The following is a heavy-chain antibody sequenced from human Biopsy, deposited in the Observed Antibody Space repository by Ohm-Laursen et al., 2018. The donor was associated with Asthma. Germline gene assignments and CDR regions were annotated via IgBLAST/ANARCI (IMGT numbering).Heavy chain of an antibody. Sequence: SSVKVSCKVSGGMFGNYAISWVRQAPGLGLEWMGGLFPIFGASNYAQRFQGRVTITADIVTRTIYMELSGLRFDDTAIYYFARPNPNRDILYYYYHMDVWGQGTTVTVSS. CDR3: ARPNPNRDILYYYYHMDV. D-gene: IGHD3-3*02. J-gene: IGHJ6*02. CDR2: LFPIFGAS. V-gene: IGHV1-69*06. CDR1: GGMFGNYA.